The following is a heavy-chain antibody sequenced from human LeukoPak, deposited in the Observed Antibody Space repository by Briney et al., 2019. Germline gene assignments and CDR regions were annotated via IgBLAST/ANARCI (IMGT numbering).Heavy chain of an antibody. Sequence: GGSLRLSCAASGFTFSSAWMHWVRQTPGKGLVWVSRINSDGSSTNYADSVKGRFTIPRDNAKNMVNLQMNSLRAEDTAIYYCTRDYSYAMAVWGQGTTVTVSS. CDR3: TRDYSYAMAV. CDR1: GFTFSSAW. V-gene: IGHV3-74*01. D-gene: IGHD2-21*01. CDR2: INSDGSST. J-gene: IGHJ6*02.